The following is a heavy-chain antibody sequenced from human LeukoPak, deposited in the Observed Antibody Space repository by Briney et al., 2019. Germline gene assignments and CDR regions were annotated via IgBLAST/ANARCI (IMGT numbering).Heavy chain of an antibody. CDR1: GFTFSRYA. CDR3: AGEEMATIRFYFDY. CDR2: ISGSGGIT. V-gene: IGHV3-23*01. D-gene: IGHD5-24*01. J-gene: IGHJ4*02. Sequence: GGSLRLSCAASGFTFSRYAMSWVRQAPGKGLEWVSSISGSGGITYHADSLKGRFTISRDNAKNTLYLQMNSLRAEDTAVYYCAGEEMATIRFYFDYWGQGTLVTVSS.